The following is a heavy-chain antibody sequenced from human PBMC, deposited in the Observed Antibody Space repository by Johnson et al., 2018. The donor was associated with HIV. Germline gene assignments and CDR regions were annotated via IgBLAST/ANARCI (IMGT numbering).Heavy chain of an antibody. CDR2: MSYDGSNK. CDR1: GFIFSNYA. Sequence: QVQLVESGGGVVQPGRSLRLSCEASGFIFSNYAMQWVRQAPGKGLKWVAVMSYDGSNKYYADSVKGRFTISRDNSKNTLYLQMNSLRAEDPAVYYCARSMMLYWRDAFDIWGQGTMVTVSS. J-gene: IGHJ3*02. V-gene: IGHV3-30*04. D-gene: IGHD2-8*02. CDR3: ARSMMLYWRDAFDI.